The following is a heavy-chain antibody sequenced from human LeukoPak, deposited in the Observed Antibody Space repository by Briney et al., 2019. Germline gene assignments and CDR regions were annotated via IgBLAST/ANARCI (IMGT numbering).Heavy chain of an antibody. CDR1: GFTFSSNA. CDR3: AKGSHSFDY. V-gene: IGHV3-23*01. Sequence: GESLRLSCAASGFTFSSNAMSWVRQAPGKGLEWVSCIGESGSSTYYADSVKGRFTISRDNSKNTLYLQMNSLRAEDTALYYCAKGSHSFDYWGQGTLVTVSS. J-gene: IGHJ4*02. CDR2: IGESGSST.